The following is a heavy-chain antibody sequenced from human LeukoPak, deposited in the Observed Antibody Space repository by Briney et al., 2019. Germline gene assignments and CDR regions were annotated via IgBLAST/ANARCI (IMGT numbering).Heavy chain of an antibody. V-gene: IGHV3-21*01. CDR1: GFTFSSYA. Sequence: PGGSLRLSCAASGFTFSSYAMSWVRQSPGKGLEWVSSISSSSSYIYYADSVKGRFTISRDNAKNSLYLQMNSLRAEDTAVYYCARVTEWFGEFTLTYFDYWGQGTLVTVSS. CDR3: ARVTEWFGEFTLTYFDY. CDR2: ISSSSSYI. J-gene: IGHJ4*02. D-gene: IGHD3-10*01.